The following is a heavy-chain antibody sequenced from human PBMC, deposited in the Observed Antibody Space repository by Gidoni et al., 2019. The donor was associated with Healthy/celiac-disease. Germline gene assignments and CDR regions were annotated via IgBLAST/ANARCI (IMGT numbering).Heavy chain of an antibody. V-gene: IGHV1-18*01. CDR2: ISAYNGNT. J-gene: IGHJ2*01. D-gene: IGHD3-22*01. CDR3: ARVYDSSGYYEWYFDL. CDR1: GYTFTSYG. Sequence: GASVKVSCKASGYTFTSYGISWVRQAPGQGLEWMGWISAYNGNTNDAQKLQGRVTMTTDTSTSTAYMELRSLRSDDTAVYYCARVYDSSGYYEWYFDLWGRGTLVTVSS.